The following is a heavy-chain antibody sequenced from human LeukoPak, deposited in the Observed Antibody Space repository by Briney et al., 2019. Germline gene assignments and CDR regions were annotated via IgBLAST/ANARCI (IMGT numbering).Heavy chain of an antibody. CDR3: ARDSPTYSSSAKTADAFDI. D-gene: IGHD6-13*01. V-gene: IGHV3-11*06. CDR1: GFTFSDYY. Sequence: KTGGSLRLSCAVSGFTFSDYYMSWIRQAPGKGLEWVSYISSSSSYTNYADSVKGRFTISRDNAKNSLYLQMNSLRAEDTAVYYCARDSPTYSSSAKTADAFDIWGQGTMVTVSS. J-gene: IGHJ3*02. CDR2: ISSSSSYT.